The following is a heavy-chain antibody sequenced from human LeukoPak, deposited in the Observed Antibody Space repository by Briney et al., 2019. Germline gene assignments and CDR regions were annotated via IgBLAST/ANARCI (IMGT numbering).Heavy chain of an antibody. CDR1: GFTFSTYK. J-gene: IGHJ3*02. Sequence: GGSLRLSCAASGFTFSTYKMNWVRQAPGKGLEWVSSISGSGTYMCYADSLKGRFTISRDNAKNSLYLQMNSLRAEDTAVYYCARVLDITGTIFDAFDIWGQGTMVTVSS. V-gene: IGHV3-21*01. D-gene: IGHD1-20*01. CDR3: ARVLDITGTIFDAFDI. CDR2: ISGSGTYM.